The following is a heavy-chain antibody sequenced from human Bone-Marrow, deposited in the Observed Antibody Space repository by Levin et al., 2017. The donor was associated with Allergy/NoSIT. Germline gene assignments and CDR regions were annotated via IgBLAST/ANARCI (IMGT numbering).Heavy chain of an antibody. J-gene: IGHJ4*02. Sequence: SETLSLTCTVSGGSVSSGSYYWSWIRQPPGKGLEWIGYIYYSGSTNYNPSLKSRVTISVDTSKNQFSLKLSSVTAADTAVYYCANRWGDSSGYYALDYWGQGTLVTVSS. CDR2: IYYSGST. V-gene: IGHV4-61*01. D-gene: IGHD3-22*01. CDR1: GGSVSSGSYY. CDR3: ANRWGDSSGYYALDY.